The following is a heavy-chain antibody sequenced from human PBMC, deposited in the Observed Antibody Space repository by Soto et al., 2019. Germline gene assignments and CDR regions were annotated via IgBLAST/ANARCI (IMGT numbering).Heavy chain of an antibody. J-gene: IGHJ6*02. Sequence: EVQLLESGGGLVQPGGSLRLSCAASGFTFSSYAMSWVRQAPGKGLEWVSAISGSGGSTYYADSVKGRFTISRDNSKNTLYLQMNSLRAEDTAVYYCAKDDYGDYYYYGMDVWAKGPRSPSP. D-gene: IGHD4-17*01. CDR2: ISGSGGST. CDR3: AKDDYGDYYYYGMDV. V-gene: IGHV3-23*01. CDR1: GFTFSSYA.